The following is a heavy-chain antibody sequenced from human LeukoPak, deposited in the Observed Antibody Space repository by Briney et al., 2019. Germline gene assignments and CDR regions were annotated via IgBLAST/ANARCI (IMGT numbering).Heavy chain of an antibody. D-gene: IGHD5-18*01. Sequence: SETLSLTCTVSGGSISNYYWSWIRQPAGKGLEWIGRMYSNGNTNYSPSLQSRMTMSVDTSTNQFSLKLTSVTAADTAVYYCARDSPDGYSHGHYYYNMDVWGKGTTVTVS. CDR2: MYSNGNT. CDR1: GGSISNYY. J-gene: IGHJ6*03. CDR3: ARDSPDGYSHGHYYYNMDV. V-gene: IGHV4-4*07.